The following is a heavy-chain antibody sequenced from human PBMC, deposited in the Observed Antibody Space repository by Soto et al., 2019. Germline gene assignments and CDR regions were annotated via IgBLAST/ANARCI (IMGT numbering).Heavy chain of an antibody. D-gene: IGHD4-17*01. CDR2: IYYSGST. V-gene: IGHV4-59*01. Sequence: SETLSLTCTVSGGSISSYYWSWIRQPPGKGLEWIGYIYYSGSTNYNPSLKSRVTISVDTSKNQFSLKLSSVTAADTAVYYCARERQVYGDYAVDPWGQGTLVTVSS. CDR3: ARERQVYGDYAVDP. CDR1: GGSISSYY. J-gene: IGHJ5*02.